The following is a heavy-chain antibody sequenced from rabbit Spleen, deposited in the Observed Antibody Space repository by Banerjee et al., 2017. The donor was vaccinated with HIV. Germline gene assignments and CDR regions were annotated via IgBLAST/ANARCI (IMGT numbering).Heavy chain of an antibody. CDR1: GVSFSISSY. J-gene: IGHJ6*01. CDR2: IDAGSSGFT. CDR3: ARDTSSSFSSYGMDL. D-gene: IGHD1-1*01. Sequence: QSLEESGGDLVKPGASLTLTCTASGVSFSISSYMCWVRQAPGKGLEWIGCIDAGSSGFTYFATWAKGRFAISKTSSTTVTLQMTRLTAADTATYFCARDTSSSFSSYGMDLCGPGTLVTVS. V-gene: IGHV1S40*01.